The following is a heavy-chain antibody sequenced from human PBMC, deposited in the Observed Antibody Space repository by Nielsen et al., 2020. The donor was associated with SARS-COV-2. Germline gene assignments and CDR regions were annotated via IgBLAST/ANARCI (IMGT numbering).Heavy chain of an antibody. V-gene: IGHV1-69*06. CDR2: IIPIFGTA. Sequence: SVKVSCKASGGTFSRYGISWVRQAPGQGLEWMGGIIPIFGTANYAQKFQGRVTITADKSTSTAYMELSSLRSEDTAVYYCARSNRRSGSGAFDIWGQGTMVTVSS. J-gene: IGHJ3*02. D-gene: IGHD3-3*01. CDR1: GGTFSRYG. CDR3: ARSNRRSGSGAFDI.